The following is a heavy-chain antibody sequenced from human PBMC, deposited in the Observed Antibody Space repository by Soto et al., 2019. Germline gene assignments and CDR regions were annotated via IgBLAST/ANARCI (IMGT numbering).Heavy chain of an antibody. Sequence: EAQLVESGGDLVKTGGCLRLSCAVSGINFINAWMSLVRQSPGKGLEWVGRIKNKADGGTTDYAAPVRGRFTISRDDSENTLFLQMNSLEIENTAVYYCTTDPGDYEDFWGQGTLVTVSS. V-gene: IGHV3-15*01. CDR1: GINFINAW. CDR3: TTDPGDYEDF. D-gene: IGHD4-17*01. J-gene: IGHJ4*02. CDR2: IKNKADGGTT.